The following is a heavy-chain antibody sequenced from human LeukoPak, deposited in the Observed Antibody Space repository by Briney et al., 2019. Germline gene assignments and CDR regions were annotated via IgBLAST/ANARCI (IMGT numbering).Heavy chain of an antibody. J-gene: IGHJ6*02. D-gene: IGHD3-10*01. Sequence: GGSLRLFCVASGFTLSSYSMNWVRQAPGKGLEWVSYVDSSSRTIYYTDSAKGRFTISRDNAKNSLYLHMSSLRVEDTAVYYCTRAGFGRYGTDVWGQGTTVTVSS. CDR1: GFTLSSYS. CDR2: VDSSSRTI. CDR3: TRAGFGRYGTDV. V-gene: IGHV3-48*01.